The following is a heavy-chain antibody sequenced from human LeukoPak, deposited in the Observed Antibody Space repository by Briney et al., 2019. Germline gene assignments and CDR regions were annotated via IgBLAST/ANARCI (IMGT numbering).Heavy chain of an antibody. V-gene: IGHV1-2*02. CDR3: ARDHRAARLRGDFNWFDP. Sequence: GASVKVSCKASGYTFTGCYMHWVRQAPGQGLEWMGWINPNSGGTNYAQKFQGRVTMTRDTSISTAYMELSRLRSDDTAVYYCARDHRAARLRGDFNWFDPWGQGTLVTVSS. J-gene: IGHJ5*02. D-gene: IGHD6-6*01. CDR2: INPNSGGT. CDR1: GYTFTGCY.